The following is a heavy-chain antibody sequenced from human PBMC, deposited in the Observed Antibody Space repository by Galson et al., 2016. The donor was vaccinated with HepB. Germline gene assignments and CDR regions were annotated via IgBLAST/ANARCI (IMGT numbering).Heavy chain of an antibody. Sequence: SLRLSCAASGFTFSNYGMHWVRQAPGKGLEYVSAINNNGNITYYADSLRGGLTLSRDNSKNTLVLQMSSLRPEDTAVYYCVKLQRKQGVDAWGQGTTVIVSS. CDR3: VKLQRKQGVDA. CDR1: GFTFSNYG. CDR2: INNNGNIT. D-gene: IGHD5-24*01. V-gene: IGHV3-64D*09. J-gene: IGHJ6*02.